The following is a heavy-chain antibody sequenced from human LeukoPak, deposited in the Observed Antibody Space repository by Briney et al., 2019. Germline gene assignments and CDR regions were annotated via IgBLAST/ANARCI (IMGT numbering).Heavy chain of an antibody. CDR2: IYSGDTT. J-gene: IGHJ4*02. D-gene: IGHD2/OR15-2a*01. Sequence: GRSLRLSCAASGFSVSSNYMSWVRQAPGRGLEWVSVIYSGDTTYYADSAKGRFTISGDTSKNTVYLQMNSLRAEDTAVYYCARDLYLSRWGQGTLVTVSS. CDR3: ARDLYLSR. CDR1: GFSVSSNY. V-gene: IGHV3-53*01.